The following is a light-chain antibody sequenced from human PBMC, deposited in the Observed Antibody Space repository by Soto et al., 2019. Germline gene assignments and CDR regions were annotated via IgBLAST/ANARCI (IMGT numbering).Light chain of an antibody. V-gene: IGLV2-8*01. Sequence: QSALTQPASVSGSPGQSITISCTGTSGDIGGYNSVSWYQQHPGKVPKLIIYEVNKRPSGVPDRFSGSKSGSTASLTVSGLQAEDEADYFCSSYAGSKNFILFGGGTKLTVL. CDR3: SSYAGSKNFIL. CDR1: SGDIGGYNS. J-gene: IGLJ2*01. CDR2: EVN.